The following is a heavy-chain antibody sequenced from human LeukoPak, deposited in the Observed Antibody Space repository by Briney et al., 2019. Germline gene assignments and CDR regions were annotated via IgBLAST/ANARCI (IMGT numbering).Heavy chain of an antibody. Sequence: PGGSLRLSCAVSGFTFSSYAMHWVRQAPGKGLEWLAVISYDGSNKYYTDSVKGRFTISRDDSKNTLYLQMNSLRAEDTAVYYCAKLFYYYYMDVWGKGTTVTISS. J-gene: IGHJ6*03. CDR3: AKLFYYYYMDV. CDR2: ISYDGSNK. V-gene: IGHV3-30*04. CDR1: GFTFSSYA.